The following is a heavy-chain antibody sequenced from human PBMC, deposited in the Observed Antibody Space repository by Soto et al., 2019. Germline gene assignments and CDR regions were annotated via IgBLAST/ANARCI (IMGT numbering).Heavy chain of an antibody. J-gene: IGHJ4*02. Sequence: PSETLSLTCTVSGGSISSSTYYWGWIRQPPGKGLNWIGSIYYSGSAYYNPSLKSRVTISVDTSKNQFSLKLHSVTAADTAVYYCATWEPRSVFLDYWAQGALVTVSS. V-gene: IGHV4-39*01. D-gene: IGHD1-26*01. CDR1: GGSISSSTYY. CDR3: ATWEPRSVFLDY. CDR2: IYYSGSA.